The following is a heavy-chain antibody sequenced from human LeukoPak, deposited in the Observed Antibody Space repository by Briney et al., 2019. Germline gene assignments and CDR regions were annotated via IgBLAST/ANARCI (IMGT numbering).Heavy chain of an antibody. J-gene: IGHJ4*02. Sequence: ASVKVSCKASGYTFTSYAMNWVRQAPGQGLEWMGQINPNSGDTNYAQKFQGRVTMTRDTSISTAYMELSRLRSDDTAVYYCARDYCSSTSCLFDYWGQGTLVTVSS. CDR2: INPNSGDT. V-gene: IGHV1-2*06. D-gene: IGHD2-2*01. CDR3: ARDYCSSTSCLFDY. CDR1: GYTFTSYA.